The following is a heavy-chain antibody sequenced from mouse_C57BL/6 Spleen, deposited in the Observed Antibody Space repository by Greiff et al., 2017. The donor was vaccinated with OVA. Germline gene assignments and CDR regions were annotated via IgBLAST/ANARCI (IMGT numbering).Heavy chain of an antibody. CDR2: INPNNGGT. CDR1: GYTFTDYY. D-gene: IGHD1-1*01. CDR3: ASWMYYYGRGYFDV. Sequence: EVQLQQSGPELVKPGASVKISCKASGYTFTDYYMNWVKQSHGKSLEWIGDINPNNGGTSYNQKFKGKATLTVDKSSSTAYMELRSLTSEDSAVYYCASWMYYYGRGYFDVWGTGTTVTVSS. V-gene: IGHV1-26*01. J-gene: IGHJ1*03.